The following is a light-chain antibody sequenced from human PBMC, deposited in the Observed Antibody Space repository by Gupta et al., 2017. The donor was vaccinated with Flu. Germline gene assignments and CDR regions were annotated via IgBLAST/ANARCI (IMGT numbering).Light chain of an antibody. CDR1: QSVTSK. CDR3: QHYYNWPLA. Sequence: GDRATLSCRASQSVTSKLVWYQKKPGQAPRLLIYGASTRATGVPARFSGSGSGTEFTLTISSLQSEDFAVYYCQHYYNWPLAFGQGTKVEVK. CDR2: GAS. V-gene: IGKV3-15*01. J-gene: IGKJ1*01.